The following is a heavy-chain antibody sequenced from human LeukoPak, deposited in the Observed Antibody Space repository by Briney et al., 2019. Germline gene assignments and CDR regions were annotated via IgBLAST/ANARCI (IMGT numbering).Heavy chain of an antibody. CDR3: XXSLRFLEWLTPDAFDI. V-gene: IGHV3-23*01. D-gene: IGHD3-3*01. CDR2: ISGSGGST. CDR1: GFTFSSYA. Sequence: PGGSLRLSCAASGFTFSSYAMSWVRQAPGKGLEWVSAISGSGGSTYYADSVKGRFTISRDNSKNTLYLQMNSLRAEDTAVYYCXXSLRFLEWLTPDAFDIWGQGTMVTVSS. J-gene: IGHJ3*02.